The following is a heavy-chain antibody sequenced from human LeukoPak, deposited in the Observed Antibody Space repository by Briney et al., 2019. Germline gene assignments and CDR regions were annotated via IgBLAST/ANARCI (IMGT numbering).Heavy chain of an antibody. CDR1: GGSISSHY. Sequence: SETLSLTCIVSGGSISSHYWSWIRQTPGKGLEYIGYIYYSGSTDYNPSLKSRVTILLDTSKNQFSLHLSSVTAADTAVYYCARRSGVLDSRDSRYYFDHWGQGTLVTVSS. D-gene: IGHD3-22*01. J-gene: IGHJ4*02. V-gene: IGHV4-59*11. CDR3: ARRSGVLDSRDSRYYFDH. CDR2: IYYSGST.